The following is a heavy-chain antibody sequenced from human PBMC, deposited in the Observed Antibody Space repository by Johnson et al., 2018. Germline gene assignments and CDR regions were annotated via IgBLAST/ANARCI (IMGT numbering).Heavy chain of an antibody. CDR3: ARGSPIGPDY. CDR1: GCSSRSYY. V-gene: IGHV4-59*01. CDR2: IYYSGST. Sequence: QVQLQESGPRLVKPSETLSLTCTVSGCSSRSYYWSWIRQPPGKGLEWIGYIYYSGSTNYNSSLQSRVTISVDTSKNQFSLKLSSVTAADTAVYYCARGSPIGPDYWGQGTLVTVSS. J-gene: IGHJ4*02.